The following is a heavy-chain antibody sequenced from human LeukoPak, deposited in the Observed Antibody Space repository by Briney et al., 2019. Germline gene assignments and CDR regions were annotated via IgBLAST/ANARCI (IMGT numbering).Heavy chain of an antibody. CDR2: ISSNGDRL. V-gene: IGHV3-64D*09. CDR1: GFTFSAYA. Sequence: PGGSLRLSCSASGFTFSAYAMYWVRQAPGKGLDFVSGISSNGDRLFYADSVKGRFTISRDNAKNTLYLQMSSLTADDTAVYYCVKITSVTGGDCWGQGSRLTVS. D-gene: IGHD1-1*01. CDR3: VKITSVTGGDC. J-gene: IGHJ4*02.